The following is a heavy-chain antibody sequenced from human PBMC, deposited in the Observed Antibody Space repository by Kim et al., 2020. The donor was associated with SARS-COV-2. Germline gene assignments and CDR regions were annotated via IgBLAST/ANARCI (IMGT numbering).Heavy chain of an antibody. Sequence: ASVKVSCKASGYTFTDYYMHWVRQAPGQGLEWMGWINPNSGGTNYAQNFHGRVSLTRDTSISTAYMELSRLRSDDTAVYYCARGGYDYFWGNYESQDGMDVWGQGTTVTVSS. CDR1: GYTFTDYY. CDR2: INPNSGGT. CDR3: ARGGYDYFWGNYESQDGMDV. J-gene: IGHJ6*02. V-gene: IGHV1-2*02. D-gene: IGHD3-16*01.